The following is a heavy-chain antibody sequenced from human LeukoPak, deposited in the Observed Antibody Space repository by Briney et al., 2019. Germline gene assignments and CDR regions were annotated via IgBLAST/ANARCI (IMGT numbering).Heavy chain of an antibody. V-gene: IGHV3-7*01. CDR2: IKQDGSEK. D-gene: IGHD3-22*01. CDR1: GFTFSSYW. J-gene: IGHJ4*02. Sequence: GALRLSCEASGFTFSSYWMSWVRQAPGKGLEWVANIKQDGSEKYYVDSVKGRFTISRDNAKNSLYLQMNSLRAEDTAVYYCARDWNTDYYDSSGSAPIDYWGQGTLVTVSS. CDR3: ARDWNTDYYDSSGSAPIDY.